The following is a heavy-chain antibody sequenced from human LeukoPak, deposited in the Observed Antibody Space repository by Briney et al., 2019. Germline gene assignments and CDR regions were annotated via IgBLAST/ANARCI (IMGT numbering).Heavy chain of an antibody. D-gene: IGHD6-19*01. J-gene: IGHJ5*02. CDR2: IYASGRT. V-gene: IGHV4-61*02. CDR3: ARDRSSGWLNWFDP. CDR1: GDPIRSDSYY. Sequence: SQTLSLTCTVSGDPIRSDSYYWNWLRQPAGKGLDWIGRIYASGRTNYNPSLKSRVTISLGTSRNRFSLNLSSVTATDTAVYFCARDRSSGWLNWFDPWGQGTLVTVSP.